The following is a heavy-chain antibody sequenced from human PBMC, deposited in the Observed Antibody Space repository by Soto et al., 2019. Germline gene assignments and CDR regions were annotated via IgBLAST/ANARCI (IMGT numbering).Heavy chain of an antibody. Sequence: SETLSLTCAVYGGSFSGYYWSWIRQPPGKGLEWIGEINHSGSTNYNPSLKSRVTISVDTSKNQFSLKLSSVTAADTAVYYCARGKKSSGDYYGMDVWGQGTTVTVSS. CDR3: ARGKKSSGDYYGMDV. J-gene: IGHJ6*02. CDR1: GGSFSGYY. CDR2: INHSGST. V-gene: IGHV4-34*01. D-gene: IGHD3-10*01.